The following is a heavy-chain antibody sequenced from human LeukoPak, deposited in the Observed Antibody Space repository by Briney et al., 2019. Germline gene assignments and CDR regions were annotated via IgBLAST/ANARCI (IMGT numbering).Heavy chain of an antibody. V-gene: IGHV1-18*01. CDR2: ISVYNGHT. Sequence: ASVKVSCTASGYTFTSYGISWVRQAPGQGLEYMGWISVYNGHTKYTQKLQGRVTMTTDTSTSIVYMELRSLRSDDTAVYYCARVGGISSHKWYLDLWGRGTLVTVSS. D-gene: IGHD4-23*01. J-gene: IGHJ2*01. CDR3: ARVGGISSHKWYLDL. CDR1: GYTFTSYG.